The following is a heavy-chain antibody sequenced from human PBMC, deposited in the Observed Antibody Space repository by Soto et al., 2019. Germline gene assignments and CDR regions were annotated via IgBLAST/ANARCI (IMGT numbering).Heavy chain of an antibody. Sequence: ESGGDVVQPGRSLRLSCAASGFTFSNYVMHWVRQAPGKGLEWVALVSGEGNKHYADSVKDRFSISRDNSKNKLNLEMNNLRAEDTALYYCAREDETSGYAGTFRHWGQGTLVTVSP. CDR3: AREDETSGYAGTFRH. CDR2: VSGEGNK. V-gene: IGHV3-30-3*01. CDR1: GFTFSNYV. J-gene: IGHJ1*01. D-gene: IGHD3-22*01.